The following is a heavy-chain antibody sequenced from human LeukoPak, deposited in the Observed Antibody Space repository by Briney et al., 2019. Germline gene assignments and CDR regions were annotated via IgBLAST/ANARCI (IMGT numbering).Heavy chain of an antibody. D-gene: IGHD1-26*01. Sequence: GGSLRLSCAASGFTFSSYAMHWVRQAPGKGLEWVAVISYDGSNKYYADSVKGRSTISRDNSKNTLYLQMNSLRAEDTAMYFCVKSGGYGLIDYWGQGTLVTVSS. CDR1: GFTFSSYA. CDR3: VKSGGYGLIDY. V-gene: IGHV3-30*18. J-gene: IGHJ4*02. CDR2: ISYDGSNK.